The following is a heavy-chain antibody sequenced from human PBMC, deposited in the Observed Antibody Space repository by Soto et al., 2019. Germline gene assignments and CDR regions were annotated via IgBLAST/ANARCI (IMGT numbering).Heavy chain of an antibody. CDR2: ISSSGSTI. D-gene: IGHD3-10*01. J-gene: IGHJ4*02. CDR3: ARSWDYGSGSYPADY. CDR1: GFTFSSYE. Sequence: EVQLVESGGGLVQPGGSLRLSCAASGFTFSSYEMNWVRQAPGKGLEWVSYISSSGSTIYYADSVKGRFTISRDNAKNSLYLQMNSLRAEDTAVYYCARSWDYGSGSYPADYWGQGTLVTVSS. V-gene: IGHV3-48*03.